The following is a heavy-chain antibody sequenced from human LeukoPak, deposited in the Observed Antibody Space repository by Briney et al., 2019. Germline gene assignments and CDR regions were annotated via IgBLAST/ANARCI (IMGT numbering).Heavy chain of an antibody. Sequence: GGSLRLSCAASGFTFSSCEMNWVRQAPGKGLEWGSYISSSGSTIYYADSVKGRFTISRDNAKNSLYLQMNSLRAEDTAVYYCARESEQLDLDYWGQGTLVTVSS. CDR3: ARESEQLDLDY. CDR2: ISSSGSTI. CDR1: GFTFSSCE. D-gene: IGHD6-13*01. V-gene: IGHV3-48*03. J-gene: IGHJ4*02.